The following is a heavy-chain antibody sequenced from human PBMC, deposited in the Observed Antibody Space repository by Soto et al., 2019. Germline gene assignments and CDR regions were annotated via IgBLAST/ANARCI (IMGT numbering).Heavy chain of an antibody. J-gene: IGHJ6*03. CDR2: ISWNSGSI. Sequence: EVQLVESGGGLVQPGRSLRLSCAASGFTFDDYAMHWVRQAPGKVLEWVSGISWNSGSIGDADSVKGRFTISRDNAKNSLYMQMNSLRAEDTALYYCAKDITWLDYYMEVWGKGTTVTVSS. V-gene: IGHV3-9*01. CDR3: AKDITWLDYYMEV. CDR1: GFTFDDYA. D-gene: IGHD5-12*01.